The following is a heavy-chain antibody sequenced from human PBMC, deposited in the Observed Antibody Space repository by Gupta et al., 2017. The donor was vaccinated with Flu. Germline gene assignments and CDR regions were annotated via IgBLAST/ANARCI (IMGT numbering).Heavy chain of an antibody. J-gene: IGHJ6*02. CDR1: GFTFRSSG. D-gene: IGHD6-13*01. CDR2: ISYDGSNK. Sequence: QVQLVESGGGVVQPGRSLRLSCAASGFTFRSSGMHWVRPAPGKGLEWVAVISYDGSNKYYADSVKGRFTISRDNSKNTLYLQMNSLRAEDTAVYYCAKAAAAGIENYYYGMDVWGQGTTVTVSS. CDR3: AKAAAAGIENYYYGMDV. V-gene: IGHV3-30*18.